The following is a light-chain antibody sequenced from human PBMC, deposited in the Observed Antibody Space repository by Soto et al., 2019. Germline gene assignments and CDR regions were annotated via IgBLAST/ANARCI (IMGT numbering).Light chain of an antibody. CDR2: GNI. V-gene: IGLV1-40*01. Sequence: QSVLTQPPSVSGAPGQRVTISCTGSRSNIGAGYPVHWYRHLPGTAPKLLIFGNINRPSGVPDRFSGSKSGTSASLAITGLQAEDEADYYCQSYDSSLSGYVFGSGTQLTVL. CDR3: QSYDSSLSGYV. J-gene: IGLJ7*01. CDR1: RSNIGAGYP.